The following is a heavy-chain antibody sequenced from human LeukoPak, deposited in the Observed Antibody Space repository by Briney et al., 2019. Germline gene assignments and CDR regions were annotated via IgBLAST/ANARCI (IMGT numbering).Heavy chain of an antibody. Sequence: PSVKVSCKVSGYTPTELSMHWVRQAPGKGLEWMGGFDPEDGETIYAQKFQGRVTMTEDTSTDTAYMELSSLRSEDTAVYYCATLNYYGSGSQDYWGQGTLVTVSS. J-gene: IGHJ4*02. D-gene: IGHD3-10*01. V-gene: IGHV1-24*01. CDR2: FDPEDGET. CDR3: ATLNYYGSGSQDY. CDR1: GYTPTELS.